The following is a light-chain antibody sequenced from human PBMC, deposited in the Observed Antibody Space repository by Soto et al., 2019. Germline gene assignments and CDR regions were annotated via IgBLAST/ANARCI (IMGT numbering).Light chain of an antibody. CDR3: QQYGSSPYT. V-gene: IGKV3-20*01. CDR1: QSVSSRS. J-gene: IGKJ2*01. CDR2: GAS. Sequence: EIVLTQSPGTLSLSPGERATLSCRASQSVSSRSLAWYQQKPGQAPRLLMYGASSRATGIPDRFSGIGSGTDFTLTINRLEPEDFAVYYCQQYGSSPYTFGLGTKLEIK.